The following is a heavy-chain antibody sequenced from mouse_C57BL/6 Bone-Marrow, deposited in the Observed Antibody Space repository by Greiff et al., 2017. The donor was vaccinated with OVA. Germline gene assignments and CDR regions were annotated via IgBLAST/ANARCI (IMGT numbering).Heavy chain of an antibody. J-gene: IGHJ2*01. CDR3: ARRGQPYYYDY. V-gene: IGHV1-55*01. Sequence: QVQLQQSGAELVKPGASVKMSCKASGYTFTSYWITWVKQRPGHGLEWIGDIYPGSGSPNYNEKFKSKATLTVDTSSSTAYMQLSSLTSEDSAVYYCARRGQPYYYDYWGKGTTVTVSS. D-gene: IGHD3-3*01. CDR1: GYTFTSYW. CDR2: IYPGSGSP.